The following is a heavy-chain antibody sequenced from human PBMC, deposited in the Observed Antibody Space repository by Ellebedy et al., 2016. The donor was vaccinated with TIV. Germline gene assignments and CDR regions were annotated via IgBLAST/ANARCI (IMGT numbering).Heavy chain of an antibody. J-gene: IGHJ3*02. D-gene: IGHD5-18*01. CDR2: INPNDDTK. CDR1: GYTFTSNY. Sequence: AASVKVSCKASGYTFTSNYIHWVRQAPGQGLEWMGIINPNDDTKSYAQNFQGRVTVTRDTSTSTVYMELSSLRSEDTAVYYCARGRGYSYDVCDIWGQGTMVTVSS. CDR3: ARGRGYSYDVCDI. V-gene: IGHV1-46*01.